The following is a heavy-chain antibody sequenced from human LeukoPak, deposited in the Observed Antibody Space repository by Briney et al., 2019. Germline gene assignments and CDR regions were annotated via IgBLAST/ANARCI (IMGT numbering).Heavy chain of an antibody. J-gene: IGHJ3*02. CDR2: INHSGST. CDR1: GGSFSGYY. V-gene: IGHV4-34*01. D-gene: IGHD2-2*02. Sequence: PSETLSLTCAVYGGSFSGYYWSWIRQPPGKGLEWIREINHSGSTNYNPSLTSRVTISVDTSKNQFSLTLSSVTAADTAVYYCARGVWACSSTSCYRGWLQLTSGYAFDIWGQRTMVTVSS. CDR3: ARGVWACSSTSCYRGWLQLTSGYAFDI.